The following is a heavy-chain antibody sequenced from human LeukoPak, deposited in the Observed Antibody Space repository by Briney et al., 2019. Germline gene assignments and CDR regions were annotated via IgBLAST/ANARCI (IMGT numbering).Heavy chain of an antibody. J-gene: IGHJ4*02. CDR1: GFTFSSYS. CDR3: ARGIVPAAFDY. D-gene: IGHD2-2*01. V-gene: IGHV3-21*01. Sequence: GGSLRLSCAASGFTFSSYSMSWVRQAPGKGLEWVSSISSSSSYIYYADSVKGRFTISRDNAKNALYLQVNSLRAEDTAVYYCARGIVPAAFDYWGQGTLVTVSS. CDR2: ISSSSSYI.